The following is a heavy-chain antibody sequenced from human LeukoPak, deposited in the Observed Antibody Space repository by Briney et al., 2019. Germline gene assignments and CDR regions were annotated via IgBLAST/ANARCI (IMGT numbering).Heavy chain of an antibody. CDR2: IHYTGTT. CDR3: ARNTYYYDSSVNFDI. Sequence: SETLSLTCTVSGGSISGYYWSWIRQPPGKGLEWIGLIHYTGTTNYNPSLKSRVTISLDTSKNQFSLKLSSVTAADTAVYYCARNTYYYDSSVNFDIWGQGTMVTVSS. CDR1: GGSISGYY. D-gene: IGHD3-22*01. J-gene: IGHJ3*02. V-gene: IGHV4-59*08.